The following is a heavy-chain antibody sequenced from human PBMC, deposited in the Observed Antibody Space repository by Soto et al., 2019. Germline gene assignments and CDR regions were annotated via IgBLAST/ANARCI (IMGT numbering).Heavy chain of an antibody. V-gene: IGHV4-39*01. D-gene: IGHD4-17*01. CDR1: GGSISGSNYF. Sequence: QLQLQESGPELVKPSETLSLTCTVSGGSISGSNYFWGWIRQPPGKGLEWIGSIYYSGSTYYNPSLKSRVTISPDTSKNHFSLMLASVTAADTAVFYCARHGAYGDPSIDYWGQGTLVTVSS. CDR2: IYYSGST. J-gene: IGHJ4*02. CDR3: ARHGAYGDPSIDY.